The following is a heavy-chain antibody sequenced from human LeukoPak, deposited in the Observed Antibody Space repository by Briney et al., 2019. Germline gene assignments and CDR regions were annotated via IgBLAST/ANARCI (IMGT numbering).Heavy chain of an antibody. CDR2: INSGGDTI. V-gene: IGHV3-48*03. D-gene: IGHD1-26*01. CDR3: ASLWELHY. J-gene: IGHJ4*02. Sequence: GGSLRLSCAASGFTYSTFEMNWVRQAPGKGLEWISYINSGGDTIYYADSVKGRFTVSRDNAKNSLYLQMNSLGAEDTAVYYCASLWELHYWGQGTLVTVSS. CDR1: GFTYSTFE.